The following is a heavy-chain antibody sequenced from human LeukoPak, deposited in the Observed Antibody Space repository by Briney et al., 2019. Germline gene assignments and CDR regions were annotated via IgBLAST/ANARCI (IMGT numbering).Heavy chain of an antibody. Sequence: PGGSLRLSCAASGFTFSSYGMSWVRQAPGKGLEWVSAISGSGGSTYYADSVKGRFTISRDNSKNTLYLQMNSLRAEDTAVYYCAKDLNYGDLLDYWGQGTLVTVSS. D-gene: IGHD4-17*01. V-gene: IGHV3-23*01. CDR2: ISGSGGST. CDR3: AKDLNYGDLLDY. J-gene: IGHJ4*02. CDR1: GFTFSSYG.